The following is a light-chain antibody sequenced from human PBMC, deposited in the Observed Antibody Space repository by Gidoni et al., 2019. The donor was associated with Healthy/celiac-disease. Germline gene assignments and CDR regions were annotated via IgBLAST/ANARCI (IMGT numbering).Light chain of an antibody. CDR1: QSVSSSY. Sequence: EIVFTQSPGTLSVSPGERATLSCRASQSVSSSYVLWYQQKPGQAPRLLLYGASSRATGPPDRFSSSGSGTDFTLTISRLEPEDFAVYYCQQYGSSPYTFGQGTKLEIK. CDR3: QQYGSSPYT. CDR2: GAS. V-gene: IGKV3-20*01. J-gene: IGKJ2*01.